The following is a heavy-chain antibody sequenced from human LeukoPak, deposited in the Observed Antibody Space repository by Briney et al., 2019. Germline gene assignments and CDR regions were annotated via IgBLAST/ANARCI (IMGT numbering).Heavy chain of an antibody. CDR2: IYTSGST. CDR1: GSISGYY. CDR3: TRQKCTSTSCLTKNAFDI. Sequence: SETLSLTCTVSGSISGYYWSWIRQPPGKGLEWIGYIYTSGSTNYNPSLESRVTISVDTSKNQFSLDLSSVTAADTAVYHCTRQKCTSTSCLTKNAFDIWGQGTMVTVSS. V-gene: IGHV4-4*09. D-gene: IGHD2-2*01. J-gene: IGHJ3*02.